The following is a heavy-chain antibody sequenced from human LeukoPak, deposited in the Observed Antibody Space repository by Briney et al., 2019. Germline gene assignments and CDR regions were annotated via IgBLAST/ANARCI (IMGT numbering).Heavy chain of an antibody. CDR2: IKEDGSEK. J-gene: IGHJ4*02. Sequence: GGSLRLSCAASGFTFSSYWVGWVRQAPGKGLEWVANIKEDGSEKYYVDSVKGRFTISRDNAKNSLYLQMNSLRAEDTAVYYCAKDAVAGGCLNDYWGQGTLVTVSS. CDR3: AKDAVAGGCLNDY. CDR1: GFTFSSYW. V-gene: IGHV3-7*03. D-gene: IGHD6-19*01.